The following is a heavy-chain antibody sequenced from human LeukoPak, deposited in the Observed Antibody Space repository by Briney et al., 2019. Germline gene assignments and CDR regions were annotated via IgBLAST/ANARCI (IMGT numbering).Heavy chain of an antibody. CDR2: ISAYNGNT. J-gene: IGHJ6*02. Sequence: ASVKVSCKASGYTFTSYGISWVRQAPGQGLEWMGWISAYNGNTNYAQKLQGRVTMTTDTSTSTAYMELRSLRSDDTAVYYCASDGSDSSGYYYVHYGMDVWGQGTTVTVSS. CDR3: ASDGSDSSGYYYVHYGMDV. V-gene: IGHV1-18*01. D-gene: IGHD3-22*01. CDR1: GYTFTSYG.